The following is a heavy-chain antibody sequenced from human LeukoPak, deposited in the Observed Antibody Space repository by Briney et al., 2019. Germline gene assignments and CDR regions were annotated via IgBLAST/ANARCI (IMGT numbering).Heavy chain of an antibody. CDR1: GGSFSGYY. D-gene: IGHD6-13*01. J-gene: IGHJ4*02. CDR3: ARRPQYSSSLLDY. CDR2: INHSGGA. Sequence: SETLSLTCAVYGGSFSGYYWSWIRQPPGKGLEWIGEINHSGGANYNPSLKSRVTISVDTSKNQFSLKLSSVTAADTAVYYCARRPQYSSSLLDYWGQGTLVTVSS. V-gene: IGHV4-34*01.